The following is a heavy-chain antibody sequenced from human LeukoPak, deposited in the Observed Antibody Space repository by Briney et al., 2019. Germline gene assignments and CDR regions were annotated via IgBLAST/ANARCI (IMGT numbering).Heavy chain of an antibody. CDR1: GDSISSGGYS. CDR2: IHDSGST. V-gene: IGHV4-30-4*07. CDR3: ARVVAAAGNNWFDP. J-gene: IGHJ5*02. Sequence: PSETLSLTCAVSGDSISSGGYSWSWIRQTPGKGLEWIAYIHDSGSTYNNPSLKTRLSISIDTSKNQLSLKLNSVSAADTAVYYCARVVAAAGNNWFDPWGQGTLVTVSS. D-gene: IGHD6-13*01.